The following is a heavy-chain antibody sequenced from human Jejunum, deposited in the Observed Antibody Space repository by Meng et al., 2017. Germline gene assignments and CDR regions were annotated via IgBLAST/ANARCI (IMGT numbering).Heavy chain of an antibody. J-gene: IGHJ4*02. D-gene: IGHD3-9*01. CDR3: AKHLRGILTASIDS. CDR1: GFSFSNHG. CDR2: ISGNGEST. V-gene: IGHV3-23*01. Sequence: GGSLRLSCAASGFSFSNHGMSWVRQAPGKGLEWVAAISGNGESTYYSDSGKGRFTVSRDNSKDTLHLQMNSLSAEDTALYYSAKHLRGILTASIDSWGQGTLVTVSS.